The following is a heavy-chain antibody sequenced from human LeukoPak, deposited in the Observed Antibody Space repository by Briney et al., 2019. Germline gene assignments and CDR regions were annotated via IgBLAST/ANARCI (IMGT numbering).Heavy chain of an antibody. V-gene: IGHV4-39*02. D-gene: IGHD2-8*01. J-gene: IGHJ6*03. CDR2: IYYSGST. CDR1: GGSITSSSYC. Sequence: PSETLSLTCTVSGGSITSSSYCWGWIRQPPGKGLEWIGNIYYSGSTYYSPSLKSRVTISVDTSKNQFSLKLSSVTAADTAVYYCARDNAPSYYYYMDVWGKGTTVTVSS. CDR3: ARDNAPSYYYYMDV.